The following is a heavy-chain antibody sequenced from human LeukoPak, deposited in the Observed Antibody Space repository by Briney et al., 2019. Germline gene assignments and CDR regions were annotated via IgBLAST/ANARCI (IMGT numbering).Heavy chain of an antibody. Sequence: SETLSLTCTVSGGSISSYYWSWVRQPPGKGLEWIGYIYYSGSTNCNPSLKSRVTMSVDTSKNQFSLKLSSVTAADTAVYYCARGGMMFDPWGQGTLVTVSS. CDR3: ARGGMMFDP. CDR1: GGSISSYY. CDR2: IYYSGST. J-gene: IGHJ5*02. V-gene: IGHV4-59*01. D-gene: IGHD1-26*01.